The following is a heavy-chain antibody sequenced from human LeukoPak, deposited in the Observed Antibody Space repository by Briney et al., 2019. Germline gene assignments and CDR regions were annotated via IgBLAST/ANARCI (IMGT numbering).Heavy chain of an antibody. Sequence: NASETLSLTCTVSGGSISSYYWSWIRQPAGKGLEWIGRIYTSGSTNYDPSPKSRVTMSVDTSKNQFSLKLSSVTAADTAVYYCARGIVVVVAATPEGWFDPWGQGTLVTVSS. CDR2: IYTSGST. CDR3: ARGIVVVVAATPEGWFDP. D-gene: IGHD2-15*01. J-gene: IGHJ5*02. V-gene: IGHV4-4*07. CDR1: GGSISSYY.